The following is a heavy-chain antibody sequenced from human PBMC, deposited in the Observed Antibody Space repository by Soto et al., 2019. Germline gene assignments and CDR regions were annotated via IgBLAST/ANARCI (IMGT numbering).Heavy chain of an antibody. V-gene: IGHV4-34*01. CDR3: ARAVAVSIDY. D-gene: IGHD6-19*01. J-gene: IGHJ4*02. Sequence: PLETRSLTCAVYGGSFRGYYWSWIRQPPGKGLEWIGEINHSGSTNYNPSLKSRVTISVDTSKNQFSLKLSSVTAADTAVYYCARAVAVSIDYWGQGTLDTVSS. CDR1: GGSFRGYY. CDR2: INHSGST.